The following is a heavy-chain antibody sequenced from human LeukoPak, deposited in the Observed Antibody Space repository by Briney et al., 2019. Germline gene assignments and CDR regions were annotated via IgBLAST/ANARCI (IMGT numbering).Heavy chain of an antibody. CDR1: GFTFSTYA. D-gene: IGHD6-13*01. CDR3: AKGRSDNSTWYAGSH. V-gene: IGHV3-23*01. CDR2: ISGSGDST. Sequence: HTGGSLRLSCAASGFTFSTYAMSWVRQAPGKGLEWVSGISGSGDSTYYADSVKGRFTISRDNSWNTLFLQMNSLRAEDTAVYYCAKGRSDNSTWYAGSHWGQGTLVTVSS. J-gene: IGHJ4*02.